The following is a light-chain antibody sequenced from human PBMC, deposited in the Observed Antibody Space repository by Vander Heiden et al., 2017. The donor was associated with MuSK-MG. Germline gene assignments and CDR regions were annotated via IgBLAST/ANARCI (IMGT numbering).Light chain of an antibody. CDR1: QSIRTW. V-gene: IGKV1-5*01. Sequence: DIQMTQSPSTLSAFVGDRVTITCRASQSIRTWLAWYQQKPGKAPRLLIYDASSLNSGVQSRFSGSGSGTEFTLTISSLQTDDFATYYCQQYNSYSFGPGTKVDIK. CDR3: QQYNSYS. CDR2: DAS. J-gene: IGKJ3*01.